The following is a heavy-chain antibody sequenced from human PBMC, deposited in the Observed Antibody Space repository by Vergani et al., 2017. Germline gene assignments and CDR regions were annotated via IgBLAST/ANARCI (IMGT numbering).Heavy chain of an antibody. D-gene: IGHD6-13*01. CDR1: GFTFSSYA. V-gene: IGHV3-23*01. J-gene: IGHJ5*02. Sequence: EVQLLESGGGLVQPGGSLRLSCAASGFTFSSYAMSWVRQAPGKGLEWVSAISGSGGSTYYADSVKGRFTISRDNSKNTLYLQMNSLRAEDTAVYYCAQAGYSSSWYGPNWFDPWGQGTLVIVSS. CDR2: ISGSGGST. CDR3: AQAGYSSSWYGPNWFDP.